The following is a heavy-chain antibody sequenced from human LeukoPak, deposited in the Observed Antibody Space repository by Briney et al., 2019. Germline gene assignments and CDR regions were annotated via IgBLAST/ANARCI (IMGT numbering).Heavy chain of an antibody. V-gene: IGHV3-53*01. Sequence: GGSLRLSCAASGFIVSNTYMTWVRQAPGKGLEWVSVIHNDGSTNYAASVKGRFTVSRDNSKNMLFLRMNSLRVEDTAVYFCASLARDYWGQGTLVSVSS. CDR1: GFIVSNTY. D-gene: IGHD3-3*02. J-gene: IGHJ4*02. CDR2: IHNDGST. CDR3: ASLARDY.